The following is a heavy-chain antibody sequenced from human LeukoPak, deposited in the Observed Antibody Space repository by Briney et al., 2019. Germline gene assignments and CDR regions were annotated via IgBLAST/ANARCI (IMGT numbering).Heavy chain of an antibody. D-gene: IGHD5-18*01. Sequence: GGSLRLSCAASGFTFSSYAMHWVRQAPGKGLEYVSAISSNGGSTYYANSVKGRFTISRDNSKNTLYLQMGSLRAEDMAVYYCASSGDTGFDYWGQGTLVTVSS. CDR2: ISSNGGST. CDR1: GFTFSSYA. J-gene: IGHJ4*02. V-gene: IGHV3-64*01. CDR3: ASSGDTGFDY.